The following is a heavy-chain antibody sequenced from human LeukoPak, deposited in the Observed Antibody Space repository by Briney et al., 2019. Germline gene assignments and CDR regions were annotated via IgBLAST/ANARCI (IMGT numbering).Heavy chain of an antibody. Sequence: PSETLSLTCTVSGNSFGDYYWSWIRQPAGKGLEWIGRIYTSGSTTYNPSLKSRVTMAVDTSKSQFSLNLMSVTAADTAVYYCTRDTGTTGEVKFDPWGQGTLVTVSS. J-gene: IGHJ5*02. CDR2: IYTSGST. D-gene: IGHD4-17*01. CDR1: GNSFGDYY. V-gene: IGHV4-4*07. CDR3: TRDTGTTGEVKFDP.